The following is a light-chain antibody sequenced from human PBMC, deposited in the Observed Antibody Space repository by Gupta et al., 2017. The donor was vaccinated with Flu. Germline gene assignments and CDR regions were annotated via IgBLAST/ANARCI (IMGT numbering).Light chain of an antibody. J-gene: IGLJ1*01. CDR1: RSNNGTGYD. V-gene: IGLV1-40*01. CDR2: GNS. CDR3: QSYDSSLSGLYV. Sequence: GSVFCTCDRSNNGTGYDVHWYQQLPGTAPKLLIYGNSNRPSGVPDRFSGSKSGTSASLAIAGLQAEDEADYYCQSYDSSLSGLYVFGTGTKVTVL.